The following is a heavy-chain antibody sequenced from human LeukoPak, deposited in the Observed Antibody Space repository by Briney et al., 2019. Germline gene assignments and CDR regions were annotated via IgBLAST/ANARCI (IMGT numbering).Heavy chain of an antibody. Sequence: SETLSLTCAVYGGSFSGYYWTFIRQPPGKGPEWIGEISHSGGTNYNPSLKSRVTISVDTSKNQFSLRLNSVTAADTAVYYCATFRWAICFEYWGQGNLVTVSS. J-gene: IGHJ4*02. CDR1: GGSFSGYY. V-gene: IGHV4-34*01. D-gene: IGHD3-10*02. CDR3: ATFRWAICFEY. CDR2: ISHSGGT.